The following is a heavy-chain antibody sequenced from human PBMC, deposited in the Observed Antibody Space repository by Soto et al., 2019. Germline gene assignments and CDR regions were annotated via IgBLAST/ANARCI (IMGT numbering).Heavy chain of an antibody. J-gene: IGHJ4*02. CDR1: GFTLNNAW. D-gene: IGHD3-16*01. Sequence: EVQLVDSGGGLFKPGGSLRLSCAASGFTLNNAWMNWVRQAPGKGLEWVGRIKGKADGGTTDYAVSVRGRFIISRDDSKNTLYMQMNSLQTEDTAMYYCTTDIWVVRGLDQWGQGTRVTVSS. CDR2: IKGKADGGTT. CDR3: TTDIWVVRGLDQ. V-gene: IGHV3-15*07.